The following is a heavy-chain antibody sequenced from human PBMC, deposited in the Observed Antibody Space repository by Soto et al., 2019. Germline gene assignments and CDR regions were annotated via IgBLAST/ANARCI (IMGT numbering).Heavy chain of an antibody. CDR1: GYTFTGYY. V-gene: IGHV1-2*04. CDR2: INPNSGGT. Sequence: ASVKVSCKASGYTFTGYYMHWVRQAPGQGLEWMGWINPNSGGTNYAQKFQGWVTMTRDTSISTAYMELSRLRSDDTAVYYCARDGGTAQYYYYYYGVDVWGQGTTVTVSS. J-gene: IGHJ6*02. D-gene: IGHD2-21*02. CDR3: ARDGGTAQYYYYYYGVDV.